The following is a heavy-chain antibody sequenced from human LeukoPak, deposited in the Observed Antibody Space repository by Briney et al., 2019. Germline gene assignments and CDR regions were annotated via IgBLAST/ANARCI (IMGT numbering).Heavy chain of an antibody. D-gene: IGHD3-9*01. CDR1: GFTFTDYY. CDR2: INPNSGDT. J-gene: IGHJ6*02. Sequence: ASVKVSCKASGFTFTDYYIHWVRQAPGQGLEWMGWINPNSGDTNYAQKFQGRVTMTRHTSINTAYIELSRLSSGDTAVYYSARANTSLVNFYYFGMDVWGQGTKVTASS. CDR3: ARANTSLVNFYYFGMDV. V-gene: IGHV1-2*02.